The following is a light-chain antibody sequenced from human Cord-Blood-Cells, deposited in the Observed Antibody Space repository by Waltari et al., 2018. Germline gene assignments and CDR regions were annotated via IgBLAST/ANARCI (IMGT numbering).Light chain of an antibody. CDR1: SSDVGGYNS. Sequence: QSALTQPASVSGSPGQSITISCTGTSSDVGGYNSVSWYQQHPGKAPKLMIYDVSKRPSGVSNRLSGSKSGNTASLTISGLQAEDEADYYCSSYTSSSTWVFGGGTKLTVL. CDR2: DVS. V-gene: IGLV2-14*01. J-gene: IGLJ3*02. CDR3: SSYTSSSTWV.